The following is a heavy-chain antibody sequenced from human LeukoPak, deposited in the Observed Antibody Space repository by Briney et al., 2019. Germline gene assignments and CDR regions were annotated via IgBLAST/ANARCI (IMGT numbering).Heavy chain of an antibody. J-gene: IGHJ6*02. D-gene: IGHD2-15*01. V-gene: IGHV3-74*01. CDR1: GLTLSSYW. CDR3: ARGWYYGIDV. Sequence: GGSLRLSCAASGLTLSSYWIHWVRQAPGKGLVWVSRINTDGSSTTYADSVKGRFTISRDNAKNTLYLQMNCLRVEDTAVDFCARGWYYGIDVWGQGTTVIVSS. CDR2: INTDGSST.